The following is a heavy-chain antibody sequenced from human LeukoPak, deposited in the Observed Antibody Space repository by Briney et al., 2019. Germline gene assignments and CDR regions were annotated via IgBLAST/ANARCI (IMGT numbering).Heavy chain of an antibody. V-gene: IGHV1-18*01. CDR2: ISAYNGNT. Sequence: ASVKVSCKASGYTFTSYGISWVRQAPGQGLEWMGWISAYNGNTNYAQKLQGRVTMTRDTSTSTVYMELSSLRSEDTAVYYCARAKYYYDSSGYSIDYWGQGTLVTVSS. CDR1: GYTFTSYG. CDR3: ARAKYYYDSSGYSIDY. J-gene: IGHJ4*02. D-gene: IGHD3-22*01.